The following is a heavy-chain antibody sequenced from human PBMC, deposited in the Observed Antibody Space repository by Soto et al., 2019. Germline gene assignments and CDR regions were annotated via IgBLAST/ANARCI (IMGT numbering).Heavy chain of an antibody. CDR3: ARPDEGGYGANHHYYYALDF. Sequence: QVQLVQSGSVVEKPGSSVRLSCKIVGGTFSRYALSWVRQAPGQGLECIGGIVPIFGVPNYAQKFQDRVTITADEYKSTAYLDLRVLRSEDTAVYYCARPDEGGYGANHHYYYALDFWGQGTTVSVSS. V-gene: IGHV1-69*01. D-gene: IGHD5-18*01. CDR1: GGTFSRYA. CDR2: IVPIFGVP. J-gene: IGHJ6*01.